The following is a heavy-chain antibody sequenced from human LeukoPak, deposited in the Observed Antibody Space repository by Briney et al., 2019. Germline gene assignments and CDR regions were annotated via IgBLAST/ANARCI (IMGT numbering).Heavy chain of an antibody. CDR3: ARGPFYCSSTSCYTPGYYYYYYMDV. V-gene: IGHV1-2*04. CDR1: GYTFIGYY. D-gene: IGHD2-2*02. J-gene: IGHJ6*03. CDR2: INPNSGDT. Sequence: ASVKVSCKASGYTFIGYYIHWVRQAPGQGLEWMGWINPNSGDTNYAQKFQGWVTITRDTSISTAYMELSSLRSEDTAVYYCARGPFYCSSTSCYTPGYYYYYYMDVWGKGTTVTVSS.